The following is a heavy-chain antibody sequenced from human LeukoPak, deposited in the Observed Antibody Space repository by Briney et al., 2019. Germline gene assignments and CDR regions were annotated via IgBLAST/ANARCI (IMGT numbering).Heavy chain of an antibody. Sequence: SVKVSCKASGYTFTSYGISWVRQAPGQGLEWMGGIIPIFGTANYAQKFQGRVTITADESTSTAYMELSSLRSEDTAVYYCASPGYSSGWYYYYGMDVWGQGTTVTVSS. CDR3: ASPGYSSGWYYYYGMDV. CDR1: GYTFTSYG. D-gene: IGHD6-19*01. V-gene: IGHV1-69*13. CDR2: IIPIFGTA. J-gene: IGHJ6*02.